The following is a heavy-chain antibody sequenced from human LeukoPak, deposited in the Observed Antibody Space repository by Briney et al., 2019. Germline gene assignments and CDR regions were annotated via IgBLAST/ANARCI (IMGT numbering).Heavy chain of an antibody. V-gene: IGHV1-2*02. CDR3: ARGEGYDSSGYPDS. D-gene: IGHD3-22*01. J-gene: IGHJ4*02. CDR2: INPNTGGT. Sequence: ASVKVSCKASGYTFTGYYMHWVRQAPGQGLEWVGWINPNTGGTNYAQKFQGRVTMTRDTSISTAYMDLTRLTSDDTAVYYCARGEGYDSSGYPDSWGQGTLVTVSS. CDR1: GYTFTGYY.